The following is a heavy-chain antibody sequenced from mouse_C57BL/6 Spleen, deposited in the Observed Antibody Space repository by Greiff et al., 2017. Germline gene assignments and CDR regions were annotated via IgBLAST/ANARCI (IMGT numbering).Heavy chain of an antibody. CDR2: INYDGSST. Sequence: EVMLVESEGGLVQPGSSMKLSCTASGFTFSDYYMAWVRQVPEKGLEWVANINYDGSSTYYLDSLKSRFIISRDNAKNILYLQMSSLKSEDTATDYCAREEGRKYFDVWGTGTTVTVSS. CDR3: AREEGRKYFDV. CDR1: GFTFSDYY. V-gene: IGHV5-16*01. J-gene: IGHJ1*03.